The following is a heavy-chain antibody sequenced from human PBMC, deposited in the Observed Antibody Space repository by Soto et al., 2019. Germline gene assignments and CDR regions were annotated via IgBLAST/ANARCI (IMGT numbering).Heavy chain of an antibody. CDR2: IYASGST. D-gene: IGHD6-6*01. CDR3: ARGSSSYYAYRMDV. CDR1: GDSISRGGYS. Sequence: QLQLQESGSGLVRPSQTLSLTCTGSGDSISRGGYSWTWIRQPPGKATEWIGNIYASGSTSYTPSPKSRVKRSVARSKNQFSLKWTSVTAAHTAVYFCARGSSSYYAYRMDVGGQGPTVTLSS. V-gene: IGHV4-30-2*01. J-gene: IGHJ6*02.